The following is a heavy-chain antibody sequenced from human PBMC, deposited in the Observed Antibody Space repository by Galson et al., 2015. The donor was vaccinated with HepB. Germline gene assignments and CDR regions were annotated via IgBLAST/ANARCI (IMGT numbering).Heavy chain of an antibody. D-gene: IGHD3-22*01. CDR1: GYSFTSYW. J-gene: IGHJ4*02. Sequence: QSGAEVKKPGESLRISCKGSGYSFTSYWISWVRQMPGKGLEWMGRIDPSDSYTNYSPSFQGHVTISADKSISTAYLQWSSLKASDTAMYYCARHPNYYDSSGYYPYYFDYWGQGTLVTVSS. V-gene: IGHV5-10-1*01. CDR2: IDPSDSYT. CDR3: ARHPNYYDSSGYYPYYFDY.